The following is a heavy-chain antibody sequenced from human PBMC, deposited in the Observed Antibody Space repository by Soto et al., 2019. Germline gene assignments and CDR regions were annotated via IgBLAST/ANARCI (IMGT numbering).Heavy chain of an antibody. Sequence: EVQLVESGGGLVQPGGSLRLSCAASGFSLSSYWMSWVRQAPGKGLEWVANMNQDGSESDYVGSVKGPFTFTRDNAKNPLYLQMNSLRAADTVVYYCARLSTSAGRRDLACWGQGTLVTVSS. V-gene: IGHV3-7*01. CDR1: GFSLSSYW. J-gene: IGHJ4*02. CDR3: ARLSTSAGRRDLAC. CDR2: MNQDGSES.